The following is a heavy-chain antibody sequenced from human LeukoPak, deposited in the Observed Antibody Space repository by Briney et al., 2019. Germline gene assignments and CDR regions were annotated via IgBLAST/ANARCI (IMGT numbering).Heavy chain of an antibody. CDR3: ARGRSNRGSYYYDSSGSGYFDY. V-gene: IGHV4-59*08. CDR2: IYYSGST. Sequence: PSETLSLTCTVSGGSISSYYWSWIRQPPGKGLEWIGYIYYSGSTNYNPSLKSRVTISVDTSKNQFSLKLSSVTAADTAVYYCARGRSNRGSYYYDSSGSGYFDYWGQGTLVTVSS. CDR1: GGSISSYY. D-gene: IGHD3-22*01. J-gene: IGHJ4*02.